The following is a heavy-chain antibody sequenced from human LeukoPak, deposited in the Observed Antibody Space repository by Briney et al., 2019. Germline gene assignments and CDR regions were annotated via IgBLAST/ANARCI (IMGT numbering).Heavy chain of an antibody. V-gene: IGHV3-20*04. J-gene: IGHJ3*02. Sequence: GGSLRLSCAASGFIFDDYGMSWVRQAPGKGLEWVSGINWNGGSTGYADSVKGRFTISRDNAKNSLYLQMNSLRAEDTALYYCARAISVDSSGWSYDAFDIWGQGTMVTVSS. CDR1: GFIFDDYG. CDR2: INWNGGST. D-gene: IGHD6-19*01. CDR3: ARAISVDSSGWSYDAFDI.